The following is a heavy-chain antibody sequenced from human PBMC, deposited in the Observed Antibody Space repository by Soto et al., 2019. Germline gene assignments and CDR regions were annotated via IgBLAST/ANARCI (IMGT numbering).Heavy chain of an antibody. CDR2: ISAYNCNT. J-gene: IGHJ4*02. Sequence: QVQLVQSGAEVKKPGASVKVSCKASGYTFTHYGLSWVRQTPGQGLEWMGWISAYNCNTDYAQQLQGRVTMTTDTSTSTASIELRSLRSDDTAVYYCARESPPADYWGQGTLVTVSS. V-gene: IGHV1-18*01. CDR1: GYTFTHYG. CDR3: ARESPPADY. D-gene: IGHD2-2*01.